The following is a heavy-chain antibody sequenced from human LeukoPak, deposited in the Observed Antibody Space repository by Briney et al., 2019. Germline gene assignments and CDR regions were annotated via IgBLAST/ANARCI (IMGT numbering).Heavy chain of an antibody. V-gene: IGHV4-59*01. CDR2: IYYSGST. CDR1: GGSISSYY. CDR3: ARETDDSWSGYPHAFDI. D-gene: IGHD3-3*01. Sequence: SETLSLTCTVSGGSISSYYWSWIRQPPGKGLEWIGYIYYSGSTNYNPSLKSRVAISVDTSKNQSSLKLSSVTAADTAVYYCARETDDSWSGYPHAFDIWGQGTMVTVSS. J-gene: IGHJ3*02.